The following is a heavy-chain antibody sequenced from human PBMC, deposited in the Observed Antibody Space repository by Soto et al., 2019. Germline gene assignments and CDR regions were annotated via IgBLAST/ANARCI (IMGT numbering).Heavy chain of an antibody. CDR3: GGGITIFGVVIIPIDY. CDR2: IIPIFGTA. D-gene: IGHD3-3*01. Sequence: QVQLVQSGAEVKKPGSSVKVSCKASGGTFSSYAISWVRQAPGQGLEWMGGIIPIFGTANYAQKFQGRVTITADKSTSTAYMELSSLRSEDTAVYYCGGGITIFGVVIIPIDYWGQGTLVTVSS. J-gene: IGHJ4*02. V-gene: IGHV1-69*06. CDR1: GGTFSSYA.